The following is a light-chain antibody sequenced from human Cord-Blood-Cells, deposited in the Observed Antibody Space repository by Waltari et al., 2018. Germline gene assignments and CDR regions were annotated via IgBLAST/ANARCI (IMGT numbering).Light chain of an antibody. V-gene: IGKV3-20*01. Sequence: EIVLTQSPGTLSLSPGERATLSCRASQSVSSSYLAWYQQKPGQAPRLLTYGASSRATGIPDRFRGSGSGTDFTLTISRLEPEDFAVYYCQQYGSSPPTFGQGTKVEIK. CDR3: QQYGSSPPT. CDR1: QSVSSSY. CDR2: GAS. J-gene: IGKJ1*01.